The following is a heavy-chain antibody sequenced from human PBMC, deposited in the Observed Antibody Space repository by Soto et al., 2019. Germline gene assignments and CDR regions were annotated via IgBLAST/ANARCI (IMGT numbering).Heavy chain of an antibody. J-gene: IGHJ4*02. CDR3: PKHLQSDSGWPLDY. CDR2: FDGSVGHT. V-gene: IGHV3-23*01. CDR1: GFSFSSYA. Sequence: GGSLRLSCAASGFSFSSYAVSWVRQAPGKGLEWVSVFDGSVGHTYYTNSVKGRFTISNDKSKNTLFLQMNSLKAEDTAVYFCPKHLQSDSGWPLDYWGQGTLVTVSS. D-gene: IGHD6-19*01.